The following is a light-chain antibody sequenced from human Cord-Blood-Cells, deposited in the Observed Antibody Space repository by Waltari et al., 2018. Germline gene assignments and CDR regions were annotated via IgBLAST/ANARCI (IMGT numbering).Light chain of an antibody. Sequence: EIVLTQSPATLSLYPGARANLPCRARQGVSSYLAWYQQKPGQAPMLLSCDASNRATGIPTRYSGRGSGTDFTGTISSREPADCAVYYCQQRSNWPSVGGGTKVEIK. J-gene: IGKJ4*01. CDR3: QQRSNWPS. CDR1: QGVSSY. CDR2: DAS. V-gene: IGKV3-11*01.